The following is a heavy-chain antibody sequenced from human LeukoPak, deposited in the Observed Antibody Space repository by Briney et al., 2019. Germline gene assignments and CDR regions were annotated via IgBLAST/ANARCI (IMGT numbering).Heavy chain of an antibody. CDR3: ARESFTYYYDSSGYYYLDY. Sequence: SETLSLTCTVSGGSISSSSYYWGWIRQPPGKGLEWIESIYYSGSTYYNPSLKSRVTISVDTSKNQFSLKLSSVTAADTAVYYCARESFTYYYDSSGYYYLDYWGQGTLVTVSS. CDR2: IYYSGST. V-gene: IGHV4-39*07. J-gene: IGHJ4*02. D-gene: IGHD3-22*01. CDR1: GGSISSSSYY.